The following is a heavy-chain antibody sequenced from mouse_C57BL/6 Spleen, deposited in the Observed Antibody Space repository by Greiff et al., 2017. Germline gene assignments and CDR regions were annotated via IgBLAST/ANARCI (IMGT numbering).Heavy chain of an antibody. CDR1: GYTFTDYE. V-gene: IGHV1-15*01. CDR3: TRRLLDY. J-gene: IGHJ2*01. CDR2: IDPETGGT. Sequence: VQLQESGAELVRPGASVTLSCKASGYTFTDYEMHWVKQTPVHGLEWIGAIDPETGGTAYNQKFKGKAILTADKSSSTAYMELRSLTSEDSAVYYCTRRLLDYWGQGTTLTVSS. D-gene: IGHD1-2*01.